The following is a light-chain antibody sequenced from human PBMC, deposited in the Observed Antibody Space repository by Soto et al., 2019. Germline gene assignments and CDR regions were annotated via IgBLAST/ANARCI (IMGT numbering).Light chain of an antibody. CDR2: GAS. CDR1: QSVSSSY. Sequence: EIVLTQSPGTLSLSPGERATLSCRASQSVSSSYLAWYQQKPGQAPRLLIYGASSMATGIPDRFSGSGSVTDFTVTISRLEPEDFAVYYGEQYGSSLFTFGPGTQVVS. CDR3: EQYGSSLFT. J-gene: IGKJ3*01. V-gene: IGKV3-20*01.